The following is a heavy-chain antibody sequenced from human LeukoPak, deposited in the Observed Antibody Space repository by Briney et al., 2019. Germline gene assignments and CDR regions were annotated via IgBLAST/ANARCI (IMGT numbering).Heavy chain of an antibody. Sequence: GGSMRLSCAASGFTFGGYWMSWVRQAPGRGLEWVANINPDGSIKYYVDSIKGRFTISRDNAKNSLYLQMNSLRAEDTAVYYCASGFLQWLYWGQGTLVTVSS. V-gene: IGHV3-7*01. CDR1: GFTFGGYW. CDR2: INPDGSIK. D-gene: IGHD3-3*01. CDR3: ASGFLQWLY. J-gene: IGHJ4*02.